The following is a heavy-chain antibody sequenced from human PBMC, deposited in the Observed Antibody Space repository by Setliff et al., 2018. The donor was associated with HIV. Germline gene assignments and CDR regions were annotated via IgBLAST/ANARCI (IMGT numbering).Heavy chain of an antibody. CDR3: ARGMDYYDTSGYYQYYFDY. D-gene: IGHD3-22*01. J-gene: IGHJ4*02. Sequence: GASVKVSCKASGYSFTDYYIHWVRQASGQGLEWMGWINPKSDGTNYAQKFQGWITMTRDTSISTAYMELSRLRSDDTAVYYCARGMDYYDTSGYYQYYFDYWGQGTQVT. CDR1: GYSFTDYY. V-gene: IGHV1-2*04. CDR2: INPKSDGT.